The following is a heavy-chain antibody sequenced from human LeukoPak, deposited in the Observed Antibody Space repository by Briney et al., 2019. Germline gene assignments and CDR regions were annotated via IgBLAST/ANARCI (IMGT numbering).Heavy chain of an antibody. Sequence: GASVKVSCKASGYTFTGYYLHWVRQATGQGLEWMGWMNPNSGNTGYAQKFQGRVTMTRNTSISTAYMELSSLRSEDTAVYYCARMYGDYYYYYMDVWGKGTTVTISS. V-gene: IGHV1-8*02. D-gene: IGHD4-17*01. CDR2: MNPNSGNT. CDR1: GYTFTGYY. CDR3: ARMYGDYYYYYMDV. J-gene: IGHJ6*03.